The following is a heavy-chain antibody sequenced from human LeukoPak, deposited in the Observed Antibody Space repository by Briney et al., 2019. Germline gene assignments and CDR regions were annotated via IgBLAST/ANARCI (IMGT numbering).Heavy chain of an antibody. V-gene: IGHV3-48*04. CDR1: GFIFSDYN. J-gene: IGHJ4*02. D-gene: IGHD6-13*01. CDR2: IDSSSSTI. Sequence: PGGSLRLSCEASGFIFSDYNMNWVRQAPGKGLEWLSFIDSSSSTIYYADSVKGRFAISRDNAKNPLFLQMDSVRAEDTALYYCGRDEHHLVQGYYFDYWGQGTLVTVSS. CDR3: GRDEHHLVQGYYFDY.